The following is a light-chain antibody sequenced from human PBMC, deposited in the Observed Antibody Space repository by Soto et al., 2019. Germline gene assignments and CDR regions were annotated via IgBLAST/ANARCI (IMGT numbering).Light chain of an antibody. CDR3: SSYASSSTL. CDR1: SSDVGGYKY. Sequence: QSALTQPASVSGSPGQSITISCTGTSSDVGGYKYVSWYQLHPGTAPKLVIYDVTNRPSGVSNRFSGSKSGNTASLTISGLQAEDEADYFCSSYASSSTLFGGGTKLTVL. V-gene: IGLV2-14*01. J-gene: IGLJ2*01. CDR2: DVT.